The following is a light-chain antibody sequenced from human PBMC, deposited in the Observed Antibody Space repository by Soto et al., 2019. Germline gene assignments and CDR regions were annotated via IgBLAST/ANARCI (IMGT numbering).Light chain of an antibody. V-gene: IGLV2-14*01. CDR3: SSYASSSTLV. CDR2: EVS. CDR1: SXDVGGYNY. Sequence: QSVLTQPASVSGSPGQSITISCTGTSXDVGGYNYVSWYQQHPGKAPKLMIYEVSNRPSGVSNRFSGSKSGNTASLTISGLQADDEADYSCSSYASSSTLVFGTGTKVTVL. J-gene: IGLJ1*01.